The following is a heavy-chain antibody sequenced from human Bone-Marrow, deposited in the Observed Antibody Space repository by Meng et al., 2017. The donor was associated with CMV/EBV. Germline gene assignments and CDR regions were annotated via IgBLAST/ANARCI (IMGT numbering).Heavy chain of an antibody. CDR1: GGSISSGGYY. Sequence: SETLSLTCTVSGGSISSGGYYWSWIRQPPGKGLEWIGEINHSGSTNYNPSLKSRVTISVDTSKNQFSLKLSSVTAADTAVYYCARAVRLAPYSWDYWGQGTLVTVSS. CDR2: INHSGST. CDR3: ARAVRLAPYSWDY. V-gene: IGHV4-39*07. D-gene: IGHD2-15*01. J-gene: IGHJ4*02.